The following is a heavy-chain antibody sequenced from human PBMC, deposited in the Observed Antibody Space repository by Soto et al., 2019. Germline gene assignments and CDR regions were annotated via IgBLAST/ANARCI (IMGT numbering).Heavy chain of an antibody. Sequence: GASGKVSCQASGGTLSSYAISWVGPAPGQGLEWMGGIIPIFGTANYAQKFQGRVTITADESTSTAYMELSSLRSEDTAVYYCARAVAYSSWFDPWGQGTLVTVSS. J-gene: IGHJ5*02. CDR1: GGTLSSYA. CDR2: IIPIFGTA. D-gene: IGHD6-19*01. V-gene: IGHV1-69*13. CDR3: ARAVAYSSWFDP.